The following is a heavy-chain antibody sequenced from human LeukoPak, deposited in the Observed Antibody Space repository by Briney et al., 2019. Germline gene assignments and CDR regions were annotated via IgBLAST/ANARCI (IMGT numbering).Heavy chain of an antibody. D-gene: IGHD5-18*01. V-gene: IGHV3-7*01. J-gene: IGHJ6*03. Sequence: PGGSLRLSCAPSGFTLTIYWMSWVRQAPGKGLEWVANIKQEGSEKYYVDSVEGRFTISRDNAKNSLYMQINNLRAEDTAVYYCARDKIIDSSWIQLWLRGSAGQNYYYYYMDVWGKGTRVSVSS. CDR1: GFTLTIYW. CDR2: IKQEGSEK. CDR3: ARDKIIDSSWIQLWLRGSAGQNYYYYYMDV.